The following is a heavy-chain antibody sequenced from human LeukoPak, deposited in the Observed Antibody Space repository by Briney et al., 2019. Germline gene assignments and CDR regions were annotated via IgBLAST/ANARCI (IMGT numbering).Heavy chain of an antibody. Sequence: PSETLSLTCTVSGGSISNYYWSWIRQPPGKGLEWIGYVYYSGTTIYNPSLKSRVTISVDTSKNQFSLKLNPVTAADTAVYYCARDTYIDNYSYFDYWGQGTLVTVSS. J-gene: IGHJ4*02. D-gene: IGHD5-24*01. V-gene: IGHV4-59*01. CDR3: ARDTYIDNYSYFDY. CDR1: GGSISNYY. CDR2: VYYSGTT.